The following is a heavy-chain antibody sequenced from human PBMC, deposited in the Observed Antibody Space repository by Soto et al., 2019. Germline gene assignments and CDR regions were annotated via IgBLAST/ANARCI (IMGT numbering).Heavy chain of an antibody. V-gene: IGHV1-18*04. Sequence: ASVKVSCKAYDFSFTSHGISWVRQAPGQGLEWMGWISLYNGNTNYAQQFQGRVTMTTDTSTSTAYMELRSLRSDDTTMYFCAIYHLELLRFDYWGKGTLVTVSS. D-gene: IGHD3-10*01. J-gene: IGHJ4*02. CDR1: DFSFTSHG. CDR3: AIYHLELLRFDY. CDR2: ISLYNGNT.